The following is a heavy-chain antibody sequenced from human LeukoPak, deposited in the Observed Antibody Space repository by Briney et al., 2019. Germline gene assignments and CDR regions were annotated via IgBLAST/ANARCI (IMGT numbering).Heavy chain of an antibody. CDR1: GFTFSSYT. Sequence: PGGSLRLSCAASGFTFSSYTMSWVRQAPGKGLEWVSSFRRGTGETFYADSVKGRFTISRDDSKNTLHLQMDSLRAEDTAVYYCAKVLTYLNVLTGDPTDWGQGILVTVSS. CDR3: AKVLTYLNVLTGDPTD. CDR2: FRRGTGET. J-gene: IGHJ4*02. D-gene: IGHD3-9*01. V-gene: IGHV3-23*01.